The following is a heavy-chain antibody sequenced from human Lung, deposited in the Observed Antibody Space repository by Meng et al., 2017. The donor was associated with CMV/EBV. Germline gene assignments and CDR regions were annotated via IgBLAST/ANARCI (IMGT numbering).Heavy chain of an antibody. CDR2: INRNGGST. CDR1: GFTFDDYG. V-gene: IGHV3-20*04. D-gene: IGHD1-7*01. CDR3: ARRRELFYFDY. J-gene: IGHJ4*02. Sequence: SCAASGFTFDDYGMALVRQAPGKGLEWVSVINRNGGSTGYVDSVKGRFTISRDNAKNSLHLQMNSLRAEDTAFYYCARRRELFYFDYGGQGSLVTVSS.